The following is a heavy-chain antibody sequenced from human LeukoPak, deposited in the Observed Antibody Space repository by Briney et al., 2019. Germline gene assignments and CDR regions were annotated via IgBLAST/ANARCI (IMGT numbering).Heavy chain of an antibody. CDR2: ISGSDGST. V-gene: IGHV3-23*01. D-gene: IGHD6-19*01. CDR3: AKDDSVAHDY. J-gene: IGHJ4*02. Sequence: GGSLRLSCAASGFTFSNYAMSWVRQAPGRGLEWVSAISGSDGSTNYADSVKGRFTISRDNSKNTLYLQMNSLRAEDTAVYYCAKDDSVAHDYWGQGTLVTVSS. CDR1: GFTFSNYA.